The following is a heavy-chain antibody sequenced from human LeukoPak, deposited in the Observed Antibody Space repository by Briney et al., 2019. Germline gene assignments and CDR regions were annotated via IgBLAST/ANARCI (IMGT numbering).Heavy chain of an antibody. J-gene: IGHJ1*01. D-gene: IGHD4-17*01. Sequence: GGSLRLSCAASGFTFSSYGMHWVRQAPGKVLEWVAFIRYDGSNKYYADSVKGRFTISRDNSKNTLYLQMNSLRAEDTAVYYCAKDDYGDYYFQHWGQGTLVTVSS. CDR1: GFTFSSYG. CDR3: AKDDYGDYYFQH. V-gene: IGHV3-30*02. CDR2: IRYDGSNK.